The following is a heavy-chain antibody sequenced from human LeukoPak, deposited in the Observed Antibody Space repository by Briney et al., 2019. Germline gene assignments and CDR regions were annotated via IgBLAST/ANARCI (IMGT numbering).Heavy chain of an antibody. CDR3: ARTRDGYNTNWFDP. J-gene: IGHJ5*02. V-gene: IGHV3-21*01. CDR1: GFTFSSYS. Sequence: GGSLRLSCAASGFTFSSYSMNWGRQAPGKGLELVSSISSSSSYIYYADSVKGRFTISRDNAKNSLYLQMNSLRAEDTAVYYCARTRDGYNTNWFDPWGQGTLVTVSS. D-gene: IGHD5-24*01. CDR2: ISSSSSYI.